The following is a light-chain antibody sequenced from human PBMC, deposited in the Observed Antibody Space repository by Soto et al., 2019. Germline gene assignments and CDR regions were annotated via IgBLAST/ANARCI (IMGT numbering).Light chain of an antibody. CDR3: SSYTITSTWV. CDR2: EVS. V-gene: IGLV2-14*01. J-gene: IGLJ3*02. CDR1: SSEVGGYNY. Sequence: QSALTQPASVSGSPGQSITISCTGSSSEVGGYNYVSWYQQHPGKAPKLMIYEVSNRPSGVSNRFSGSKSGNTASLTISGLQAEDEADYYCSSYTITSTWVFGGGTKVTVL.